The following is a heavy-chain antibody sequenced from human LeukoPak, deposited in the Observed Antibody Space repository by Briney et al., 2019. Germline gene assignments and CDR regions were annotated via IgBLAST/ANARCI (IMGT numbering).Heavy chain of an antibody. J-gene: IGHJ6*03. CDR1: GFTFSSYA. V-gene: IGHV3-23*01. CDR2: ISGSGDST. Sequence: PGESLRLSCAASGFTFSSYAMSWVRQAPGKGLEWVSGISGSGDSTYYADSVKGQFTISRDNSKNTLYLQMNSLRPEDTAVYFCARDRHVPGLYYYYMDVWGKGTTVTVSS. D-gene: IGHD6-6*01. CDR3: ARDRHVPGLYYYYMDV.